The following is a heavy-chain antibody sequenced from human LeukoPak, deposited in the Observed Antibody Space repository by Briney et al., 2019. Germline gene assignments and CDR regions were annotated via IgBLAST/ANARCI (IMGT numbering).Heavy chain of an antibody. V-gene: IGHV4-30-2*01. Sequence: SQTLSLTCAVSGGSISSGGYSWSWLRQPPGTGLEWIGYIYHSGSTYYNPSLKSRVTISVDRSKNQFPLKLSSVTAADTAVYHCARAVVPAAIGAFDIWGQGTMVTVSS. CDR2: IYHSGST. CDR3: ARAVVPAAIGAFDI. CDR1: GGSISSGGYS. D-gene: IGHD2-2*01. J-gene: IGHJ3*02.